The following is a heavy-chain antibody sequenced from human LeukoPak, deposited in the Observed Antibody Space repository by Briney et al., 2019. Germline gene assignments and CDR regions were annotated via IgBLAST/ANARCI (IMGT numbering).Heavy chain of an antibody. CDR3: ARGLNYYDSSSYYYGVDY. Sequence: ASVKVSCKASGGTFSNFVINWVRQAPGQGLEWMGRIIPILDLPNYTQKFQGRVTITADSSTNTAYMEMTSLRSEDTAVYYCARGLNYYDSSSYYYGVDYWGQGTLVTVSS. CDR1: GGTFSNFV. CDR2: IIPILDLP. J-gene: IGHJ4*02. V-gene: IGHV1-69*04. D-gene: IGHD3-22*01.